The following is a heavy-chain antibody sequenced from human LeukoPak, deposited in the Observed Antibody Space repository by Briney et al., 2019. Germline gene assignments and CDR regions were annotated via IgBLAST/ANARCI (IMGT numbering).Heavy chain of an antibody. D-gene: IGHD3-3*01. J-gene: IGHJ4*02. CDR2: ISNDGSRK. CDR3: ARDRAWNYFDY. CDR1: GFTVSSNC. Sequence: PGGSLRLSCAASGFTVSSNCMSWVRQAPGKGLEWVAIISNDGSRKYYAHSVEGRFTISRDNSKNTLYLQMDSLRAEDTAVYYCARDRAWNYFDYWGQGTLVTVSS. V-gene: IGHV3-30*03.